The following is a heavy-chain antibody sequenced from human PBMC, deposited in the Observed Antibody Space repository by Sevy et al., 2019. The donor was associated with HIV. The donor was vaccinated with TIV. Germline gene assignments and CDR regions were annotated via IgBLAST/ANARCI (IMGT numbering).Heavy chain of an antibody. CDR3: ARVGSYYYDSSGYAFDY. D-gene: IGHD3-22*01. CDR1: GYTFTRYG. Sequence: ASVKVSCKASGYTFTRYGISWVRQAPGQGLEWMGWISAYNGNTNYAQKLQGRVTMTTDTSTSTAYMELRSLRSDDTAVYYCARVGSYYYDSSGYAFDYWGQGTLVTVSS. J-gene: IGHJ4*02. V-gene: IGHV1-18*01. CDR2: ISAYNGNT.